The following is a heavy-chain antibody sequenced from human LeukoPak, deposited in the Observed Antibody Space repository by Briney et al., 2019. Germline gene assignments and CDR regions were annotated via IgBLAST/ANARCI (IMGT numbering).Heavy chain of an antibody. J-gene: IGHJ6*03. V-gene: IGHV4-39*07. CDR1: GVSLSTSRYY. Sequence: SETLSLTCTVSGVSLSTSRYYWGWIRQPPGKGLEWIGNIYYTGPTYYNASLESRVTISLDTSKNQFSLKLSSVTAADTAVYYCARARWSNYYYYMDVWGKGTTVTISS. CDR3: ARARWSNYYYYMDV. CDR2: IYYTGPT. D-gene: IGHD2-15*01.